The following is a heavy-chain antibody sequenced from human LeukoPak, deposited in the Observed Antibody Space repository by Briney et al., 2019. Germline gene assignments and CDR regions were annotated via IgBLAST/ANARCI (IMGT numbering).Heavy chain of an antibody. V-gene: IGHV4-39*01. CDR2: IYYSGST. CDR1: GGSISSNSYY. D-gene: IGHD6-19*01. Sequence: PSETLSLTCTVSGGSISSNSYYWGWIRQPPGKGLEWIGSIYYSGSTYYNSSLKSRVTISVDTSKNQFSLKLSSVTAADTAVYYCARQGWASFYYYGVDVWGQETPVTVSS. CDR3: ARQGWASFYYYGVDV. J-gene: IGHJ6*02.